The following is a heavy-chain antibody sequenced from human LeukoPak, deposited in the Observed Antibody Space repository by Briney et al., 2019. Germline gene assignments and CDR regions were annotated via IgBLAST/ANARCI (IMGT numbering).Heavy chain of an antibody. V-gene: IGHV4-39*02. D-gene: IGHD3-10*01. CDR2: ISDSGST. Sequence: SETMSLTCTVSGGSISGSSYYWGWIRQPPGKGLEWIGSISDSGSTHYNPSLKSRVTIFEDTSKNQFSLNLSSVTAADTAVYYCARDRMGSGFSPFDSWGQGTLVTVSS. CDR1: GGSISGSSYY. CDR3: ARDRMGSGFSPFDS. J-gene: IGHJ4*02.